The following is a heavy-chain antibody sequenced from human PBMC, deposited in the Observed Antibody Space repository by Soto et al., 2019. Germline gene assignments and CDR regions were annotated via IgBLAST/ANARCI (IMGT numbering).Heavy chain of an antibody. CDR3: ARRPGYYWYFDL. CDR2: ISHSGST. V-gene: IGHV4-4*02. CDR1: SGSISSSNW. Sequence: QVQLQESGPGLVKPSGTLSLTCAVSSGSISSSNWWSWVRQPPGKGLEWIGEISHSGSTNYNPALRRRGTVSVDKSKNQFSLKLNSVTAADTAVYYCARRPGYYWYFDLWGRGTLVTVSS. D-gene: IGHD6-25*01. J-gene: IGHJ2*01.